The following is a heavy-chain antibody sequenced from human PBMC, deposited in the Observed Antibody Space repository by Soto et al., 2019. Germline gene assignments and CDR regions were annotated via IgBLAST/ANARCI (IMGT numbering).Heavy chain of an antibody. CDR2: INAGNGNT. CDR3: SRVDGSGWYDAFDI. CDR1: GYTFTSYA. J-gene: IGHJ3*02. V-gene: IGHV1-3*01. D-gene: IGHD6-19*01. Sequence: SVKVSCKASGYTFTSYAMHWVRQAPGQRHEWMGWINAGNGNTKYSQKFQGRVTITRDTSASTAYMELSSLRSEDTAVYYCSRVDGSGWYDAFDIWGQGTMVTVSS.